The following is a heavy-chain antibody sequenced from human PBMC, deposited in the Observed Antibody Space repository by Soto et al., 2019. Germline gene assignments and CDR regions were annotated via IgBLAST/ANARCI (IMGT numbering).Heavy chain of an antibody. J-gene: IGHJ6*02. CDR1: GGTFSSYA. V-gene: IGHV1-69*13. CDR2: IITIFGTA. Sequence: SVKVSCKASGGTFSSYAISWVRQAPGQGLEWMGGIITIFGTANYAQKFQGRVTITADESTSTAYMELSSLRSEDTAVYYCARAPYSSSSKEYYYYGMDVWGQGTTVTVSS. CDR3: ARAPYSSSSKEYYYYGMDV. D-gene: IGHD6-6*01.